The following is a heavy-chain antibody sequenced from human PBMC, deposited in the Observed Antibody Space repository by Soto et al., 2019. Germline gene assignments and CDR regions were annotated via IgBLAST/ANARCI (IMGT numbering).Heavy chain of an antibody. CDR2: IYSGGST. CDR1: GFTVSSNY. D-gene: IGHD2-2*01. V-gene: IGHV3-53*04. Sequence: PGGSLRLSCAASGFTVSSNYMSWVRQAPGKGLEWVSVIYSGGSTYYADSVKGRFTISRHNSKNTLCLQMNSLRAEDTAAYYCARIVVVPAALGYYYYMDVWGKGTTVTVAS. CDR3: ARIVVVPAALGYYYYMDV. J-gene: IGHJ6*03.